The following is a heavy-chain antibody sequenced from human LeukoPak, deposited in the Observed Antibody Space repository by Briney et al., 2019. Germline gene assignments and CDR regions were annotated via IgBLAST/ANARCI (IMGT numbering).Heavy chain of an antibody. CDR2: INPNSGGT. J-gene: IGHJ4*02. D-gene: IGHD2-2*01. CDR1: GYTFTGYY. V-gene: IGHV1-2*02. Sequence: ASVKVSCKASGYTFTGYYMHWVRQAPGQGLEWMGWINPNSGGTNYAQKFQGRVTMNRDTSISTAYMELSRLRSDDTAVYYCARARLVPAAMQLSDYWGQGTLVTVSS. CDR3: ARARLVPAAMQLSDY.